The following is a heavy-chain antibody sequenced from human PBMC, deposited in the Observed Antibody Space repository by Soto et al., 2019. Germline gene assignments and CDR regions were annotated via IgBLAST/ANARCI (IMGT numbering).Heavy chain of an antibody. CDR1: GGSISSYY. CDR3: ARYCSGGSCYLDP. J-gene: IGHJ5*02. CDR2: MYHSGST. Sequence: SETLSLTCTVPGGSISSYYWSWIRQPPGKGLEWIGYMYHSGSTNYNPSLKSRVTISVDTSKNQFSLKLSSVTAADTAVYYCARYCSGGSCYLDPWGQGNLVTVSS. D-gene: IGHD2-15*01. V-gene: IGHV4-59*01.